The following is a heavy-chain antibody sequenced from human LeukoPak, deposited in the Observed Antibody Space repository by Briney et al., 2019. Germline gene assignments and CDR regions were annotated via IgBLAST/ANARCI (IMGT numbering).Heavy chain of an antibody. J-gene: IGHJ3*02. CDR3: ARDVGAAAPDAFDI. Sequence: GGSLRLSCAASGFTFSSYGMHWVRQAPGKGLEGVAFIRYDGSNKYYADSVKGRFTSDRDNSKHSLYLQMKSLSVEDTDVYYCARDVGAAAPDAFDIWAQGTMLTVSS. CDR2: IRYDGSNK. CDR1: GFTFSSYG. V-gene: IGHV3-30*02. D-gene: IGHD1-26*01.